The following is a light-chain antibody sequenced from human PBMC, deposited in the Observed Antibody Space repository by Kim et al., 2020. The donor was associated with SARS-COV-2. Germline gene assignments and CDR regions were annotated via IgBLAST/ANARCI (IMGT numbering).Light chain of an antibody. V-gene: IGLV3-19*01. J-gene: IGLJ7*01. Sequence: SSELTQEPAVSVALGQTVRITCQGDSLRSYYTTWYQQKPGQAPVVVIYGKNNRPSGISDRLPGSSSGNTASLTITGPQPEDEADYYCNSRDSSGNVLVFG. CDR3: NSRDSSGNVLV. CDR2: GKN. CDR1: SLRSYY.